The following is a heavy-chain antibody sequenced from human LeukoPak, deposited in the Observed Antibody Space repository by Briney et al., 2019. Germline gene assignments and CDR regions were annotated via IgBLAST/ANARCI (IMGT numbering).Heavy chain of an antibody. J-gene: IGHJ5*02. CDR3: ARAGRAGYNPNWFDP. CDR1: GYTFTGYY. V-gene: IGHV1-2*06. CDR2: INPNSGGT. D-gene: IGHD5-24*01. Sequence: ASVKVSCKASGYTFTGYYMHWVRQAPGQGLEWMGRINPNSGGTNYAQKFQGRVTMTRDTSISTAYMELSRLRSDDTAVYYCARAGRAGYNPNWFDPWGQGTLVTVSS.